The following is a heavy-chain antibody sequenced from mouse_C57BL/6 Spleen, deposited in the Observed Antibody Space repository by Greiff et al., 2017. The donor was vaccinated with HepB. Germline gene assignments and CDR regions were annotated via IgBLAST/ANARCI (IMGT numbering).Heavy chain of an antibody. CDR1: GYTFTSYT. V-gene: IGHV1-4*01. J-gene: IGHJ4*01. CDR3: ENCPSTSVVAQAVDY. Sequence: QVQLQQSGAELARPGASVKMSCKASGYTFTSYTMHWVKQRPGQGLEWIGYINPSSGYTNYNQKFKDKATLTADKSSSTAYMQLSSLTSEDSAVYYCENCPSTSVVAQAVDYWGQGTSVTVSS. D-gene: IGHD1-1*01. CDR2: INPSSGYT.